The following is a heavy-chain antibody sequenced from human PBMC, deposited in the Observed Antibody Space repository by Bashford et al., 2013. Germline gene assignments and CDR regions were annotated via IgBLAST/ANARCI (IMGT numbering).Heavy chain of an antibody. CDR2: IFPGDSDT. J-gene: IGHJ4*02. CDR1: GLQVYRPL. CDR3: VRQDRRYCSGGSCYSIDY. V-gene: IGHV5-51*01. D-gene: IGHD2-15*01. Sequence: GESLKISCKASGLQVYRPLDRLGAPNARERPGVDGLIFPGDSDTRYSPAFQGQVTISADKSINTAYLQWSSLKASDTAAYHCVRQDRRYCSGGSCYSIDYWGLGTMVTVSS.